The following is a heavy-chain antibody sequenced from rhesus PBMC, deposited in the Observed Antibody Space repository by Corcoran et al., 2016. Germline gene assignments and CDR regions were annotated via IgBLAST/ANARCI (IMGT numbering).Heavy chain of an antibody. CDR1: GIIFSTYG. Sequence: EVLLVESGGGLVQPGGSLRLSCVASGIIFSTYGMHWVRQAPGKGLQWVSAINPGGDTSYYTDSLKGRFTISRENAKNTVYLQMDSLRPEDAAVYYCVRGGWNLGNTLDVWGRGILVTVSS. CDR3: VRGGWNLGNTLDV. J-gene: IGHJ5-2*02. D-gene: IGHD1-1*01. V-gene: IGHV3-22*01. CDR2: INPGGDTS.